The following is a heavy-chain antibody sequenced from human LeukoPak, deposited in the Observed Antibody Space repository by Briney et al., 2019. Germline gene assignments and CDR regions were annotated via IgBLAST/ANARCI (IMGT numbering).Heavy chain of an antibody. Sequence: SETLSLTCFVTGGSISYYYWSWIRQPAGKGLEWIGRLYTSGSTDYNPSLKSRVTMSVVTSKNQFSLKLRSVTAADTAVYYCARGTVTTLFDYWGQGTLVTVSS. CDR1: GGSISYYY. V-gene: IGHV4-4*07. J-gene: IGHJ4*02. CDR2: LYTSGST. D-gene: IGHD4-17*01. CDR3: ARGTVTTLFDY.